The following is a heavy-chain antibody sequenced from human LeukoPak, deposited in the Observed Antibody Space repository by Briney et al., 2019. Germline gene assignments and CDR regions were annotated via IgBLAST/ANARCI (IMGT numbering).Heavy chain of an antibody. CDR2: IKDDGSDK. Sequence: GGSLRLSCAASGFTFSNYWMTWVRQAPGKGLEWVATIKDDGSDKYYVVSVKGRFTISRDNAKKSLWLQMNSLRVEDTAMYYCADLGSRDWGQGTLVTVSS. V-gene: IGHV3-7*01. CDR1: GFTFSNYW. J-gene: IGHJ4*02. CDR3: ADLGSRD. D-gene: IGHD3-16*01.